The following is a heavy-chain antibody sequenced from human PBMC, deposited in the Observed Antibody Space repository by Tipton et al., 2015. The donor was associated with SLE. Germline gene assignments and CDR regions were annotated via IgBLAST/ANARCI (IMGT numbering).Heavy chain of an antibody. CDR2: ISSSGGTI. CDR1: GFTFNSYE. J-gene: IGHJ4*02. V-gene: IGHV3-48*03. CDR3: ARDRPYSSSWAFDY. D-gene: IGHD6-13*01. Sequence: SLRLSCAASGFTFNSYEMNWVRQTPGKGLEWVSYISSSGGTIYYADSVKGRFTISRDNAKNSLYLQMNSLRAEDTAVYYCARDRPYSSSWAFDYWGQGILVTVSS.